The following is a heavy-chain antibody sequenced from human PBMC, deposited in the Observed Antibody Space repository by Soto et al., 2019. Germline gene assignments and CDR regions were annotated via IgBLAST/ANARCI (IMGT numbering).Heavy chain of an antibody. Sequence: ASVKVSCKASGYTFTSYYMHWVRQAPGQGLEWMGIINPSGGSTSYAQKFQGRVTMTRDTSTSTVYMELSSLRSEDTAVYYCARVPSRIAIFGVAPYFDYWGQGILVTVSS. CDR1: GYTFTSYY. V-gene: IGHV1-46*01. CDR2: INPSGGST. CDR3: ARVPSRIAIFGVAPYFDY. D-gene: IGHD3-3*01. J-gene: IGHJ4*02.